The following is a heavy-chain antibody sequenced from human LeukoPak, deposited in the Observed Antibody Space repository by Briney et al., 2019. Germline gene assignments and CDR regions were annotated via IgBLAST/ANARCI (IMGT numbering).Heavy chain of an antibody. CDR1: GFTFSSYW. CDR3: VRGLFSYGANEDED. V-gene: IGHV3-7*01. Sequence: GGSLRLSCAASGFTFSSYWMNWVRQAPGKGLEWVANIKQDGSGKYYVDSVKGRFTISRDNGKKSLYLQMNSLRAEDTAAYCCVRGLFSYGANEDEDRGHVTLVTV. J-gene: IGHJ4*03. D-gene: IGHD3-16*01. CDR2: IKQDGSGK.